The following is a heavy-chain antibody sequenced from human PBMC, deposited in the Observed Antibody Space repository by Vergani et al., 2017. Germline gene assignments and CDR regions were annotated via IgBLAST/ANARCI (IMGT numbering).Heavy chain of an antibody. V-gene: IGHV3-30*02. CDR3: ATNPTGRWLQFNY. CDR2: IRYDGSNK. D-gene: IGHD5-24*01. CDR1: GFTFSSYG. Sequence: QVQLVESGGGVVQPGGSLRLSCAASGFTFSSYGMHWVRQAPGKGLEWVAFIRYDGSNKYYADSVKGRFTISRDNSKNTLYLQMNSLRAEDTAVYYCATNPTGRWLQFNYWGQGTLVTVSS. J-gene: IGHJ4*02.